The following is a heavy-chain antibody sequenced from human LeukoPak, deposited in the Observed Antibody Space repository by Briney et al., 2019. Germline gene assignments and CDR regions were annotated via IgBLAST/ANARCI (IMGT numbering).Heavy chain of an antibody. J-gene: IGHJ3*02. CDR1: GVTVTTNY. CDR2: IYGVDNT. Sequence: GGSLRLSCAVSGVTVTTNYMNWVRQAPGKGLEWASLIYGVDNTYYADSVRGRFTISRDNSKNTLFLQMNSLRDDDTAVYYCVRPRKSKAFNIWGQGTMVTVSS. D-gene: IGHD5/OR15-5a*01. V-gene: IGHV3-66*04. CDR3: VRPRKSKAFNI.